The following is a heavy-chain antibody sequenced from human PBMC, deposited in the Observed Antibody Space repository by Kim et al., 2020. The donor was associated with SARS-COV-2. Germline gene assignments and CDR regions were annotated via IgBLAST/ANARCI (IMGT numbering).Heavy chain of an antibody. CDR2: GTEN. V-gene: IGHV3-7*03. CDR3: VRRSDYLDY. J-gene: IGHJ4*02. Sequence: GTENYLVDTVKGRFTISRDNAKNSIYLQMNSLTSDDTAVYFCVRRSDYLDYWGKGTLVTVSS.